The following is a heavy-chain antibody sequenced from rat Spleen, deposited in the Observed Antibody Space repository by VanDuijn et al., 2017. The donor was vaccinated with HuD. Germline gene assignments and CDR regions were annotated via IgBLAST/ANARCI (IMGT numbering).Heavy chain of an antibody. CDR2: ISYEGSST. V-gene: IGHV5-22*01. CDR1: GFTFNNYW. J-gene: IGHJ2*01. Sequence: EVQLVESGGGLVQPGRSLKLTCEASGFTFNNYWMTWIRQAPKKGLEWVASISYEGSSTYYGDSVKGRFTISRDNAKSTLYLQMNSLRSEDTATYYCARQGYWGQGVMVTVSS. CDR3: ARQGY.